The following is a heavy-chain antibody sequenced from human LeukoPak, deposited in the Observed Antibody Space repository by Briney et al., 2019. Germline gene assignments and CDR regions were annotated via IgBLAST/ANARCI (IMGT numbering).Heavy chain of an antibody. CDR2: IYSSGST. Sequence: SETLSLTCTVSGGSISNYYWSWLRQPAGKGMEGIGRIYSSGSTSYNPSHKSRVTMSVDTSKNQFSLKLSSVTAADTAVYYCARQSGSSGGYYYYYYYMDVWGKGTPVTVSS. D-gene: IGHD6-19*01. V-gene: IGHV4-4*07. J-gene: IGHJ6*03. CDR3: ARQSGSSGGYYYYYYYMDV. CDR1: GGSISNYY.